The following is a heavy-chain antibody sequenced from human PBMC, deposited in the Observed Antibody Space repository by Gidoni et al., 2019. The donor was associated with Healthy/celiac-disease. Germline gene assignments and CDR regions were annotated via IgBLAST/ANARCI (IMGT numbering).Heavy chain of an antibody. Sequence: QVQLQQSGPRLVKTSQTLSLTCAISGASVSSTSAAWNWIRQSPSRGLEWLGRTYYRSKWYNDYAVSVKSRITINPDTSKNQFSLQLNSVTPEDTAVYYCAREFMVDGRGYSYGYWFDTWGQGTLVTVSS. V-gene: IGHV6-1*01. CDR3: AREFMVDGRGYSYGYWFDT. D-gene: IGHD5-18*01. CDR2: TYYRSKWYN. CDR1: GASVSSTSAA. J-gene: IGHJ5*02.